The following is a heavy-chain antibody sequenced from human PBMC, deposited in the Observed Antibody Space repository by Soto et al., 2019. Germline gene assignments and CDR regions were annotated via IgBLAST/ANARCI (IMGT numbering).Heavy chain of an antibody. CDR1: GFTFSSYG. Sequence: GGSLRLSCAASGFTFSSYGMHWVRQAPGKGLEWVAVISYDGSNKYYADSVKGRFTISRDNSKNTLYLQMNSLRAEDTAVYYCEKDIVVVPAAHLDYYYYYGMDVWGQGTTVTVSS. J-gene: IGHJ6*02. V-gene: IGHV3-30*18. CDR3: EKDIVVVPAAHLDYYYYYGMDV. CDR2: ISYDGSNK. D-gene: IGHD2-2*01.